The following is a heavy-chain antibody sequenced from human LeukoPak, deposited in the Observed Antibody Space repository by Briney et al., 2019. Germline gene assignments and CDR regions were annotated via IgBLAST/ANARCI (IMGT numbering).Heavy chain of an antibody. CDR2: IRWNSGTL. V-gene: IGHV3-9*01. J-gene: IGHJ4*02. CDR3: TKDNGYYFDY. Sequence: PGRSLRLSCAASGFTFDDYGMPWVRQAPGKGLEWVSGIRWNSGTLGYADSVKGRFTISRDNAKNSLYLQMSSLRAEDTALYYCTKDNGYYFDYWGQGTLVTVSS. CDR1: GFTFDDYG.